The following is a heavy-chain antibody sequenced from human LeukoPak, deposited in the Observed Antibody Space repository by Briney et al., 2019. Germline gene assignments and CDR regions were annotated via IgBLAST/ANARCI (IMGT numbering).Heavy chain of an antibody. Sequence: GGSLRLSCAASGFTFSSYSMNWVRQAPGKGLEWVSSISSSSSYIYYADSVKGRFTISRDNSKNTLYLQMNSLRAGDTAVYYCARFGEAAAAFDYWGQGTLVTVSS. D-gene: IGHD6-13*01. CDR1: GFTFSSYS. V-gene: IGHV3-21*01. CDR2: ISSSSSYI. J-gene: IGHJ4*02. CDR3: ARFGEAAAAFDY.